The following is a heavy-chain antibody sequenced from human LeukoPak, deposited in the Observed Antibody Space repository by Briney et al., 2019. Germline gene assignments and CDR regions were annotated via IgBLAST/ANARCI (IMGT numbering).Heavy chain of an antibody. CDR2: ISSSSSTI. D-gene: IGHD2-2*01. Sequence: GSLRLSCAASGFTFSSYSMNWVRQAPGKGLEWVSYISSSSSTIYYADSVKGRFTISRDNAKNSLYLQMNSLRDEDTAVYYCAREKIGYCSSTSCYGAYYYYGMDVWGQGTTVTVSS. CDR3: AREKIGYCSSTSCYGAYYYYGMDV. V-gene: IGHV3-48*02. J-gene: IGHJ6*02. CDR1: GFTFSSYS.